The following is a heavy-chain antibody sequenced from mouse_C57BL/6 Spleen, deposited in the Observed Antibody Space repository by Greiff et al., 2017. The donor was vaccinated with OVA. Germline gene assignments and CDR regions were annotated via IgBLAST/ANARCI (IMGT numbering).Heavy chain of an antibody. D-gene: IGHD6-1*01. CDR1: GYAFSSYW. Sequence: LQQSGASVKISCKASGYAFSSYWMNWVKQRPGKGLEWIGQIYPGDGDTNYNGKFKGKATLTADKSSSTAYMQRSSLTSEDSAVYFCARRGCADAMDYWGQGTSVTVSS. J-gene: IGHJ4*01. CDR2: IYPGDGDT. V-gene: IGHV1-80*01. CDR3: ARRGCADAMDY.